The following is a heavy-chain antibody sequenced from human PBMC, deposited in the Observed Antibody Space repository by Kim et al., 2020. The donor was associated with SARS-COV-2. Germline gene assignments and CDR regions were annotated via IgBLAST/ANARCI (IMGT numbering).Heavy chain of an antibody. J-gene: IGHJ6*02. V-gene: IGHV7-4-1*02. Sequence: ASVKVSCKASGYIFSAYAINWVRQAPGQGPEWMGWINTKTGNPVYAQGFTGRFVFSLDTSARTAFLQISSLQAEDAAIYYCARDDISMVRGVLTGSYYYYGMDIWGQGTTVIVSS. CDR3: ARDDISMVRGVLTGSYYYYGMDI. CDR2: INTKTGNP. D-gene: IGHD3-10*01. CDR1: GYIFSAYA.